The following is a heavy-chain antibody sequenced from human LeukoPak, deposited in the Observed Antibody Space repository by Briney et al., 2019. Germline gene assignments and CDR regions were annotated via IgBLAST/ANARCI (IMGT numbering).Heavy chain of an antibody. V-gene: IGHV3-30-3*01. Sequence: GRSLRLSCAASRFTFSIYTMHWVRQAPGKGLEWVALISYDGSNKYYADSVKGRFTISRNNSKNTLYLQMNSLRPEDTAVYYCARDHGYGDYGLDYWGQGTLVTVSS. CDR2: ISYDGSNK. D-gene: IGHD4-17*01. J-gene: IGHJ4*02. CDR3: ARDHGYGDYGLDY. CDR1: RFTFSIYT.